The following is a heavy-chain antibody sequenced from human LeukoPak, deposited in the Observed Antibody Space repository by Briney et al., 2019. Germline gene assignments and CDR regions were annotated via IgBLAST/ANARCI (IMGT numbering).Heavy chain of an antibody. CDR2: ISGSGGST. J-gene: IGHJ4*02. Sequence: PGGSLRLSCAASGFTFSSYAMSWVRQAPGKGLEWVSAISGSGGSTYYADSVKGRFTISRDNSKNTLYLQMNSLRAEDTAVYYCAKAKSYSSPTPDYFDYWGQGTLVTVSS. V-gene: IGHV3-23*01. CDR1: GFTFSSYA. D-gene: IGHD6-13*01. CDR3: AKAKSYSSPTPDYFDY.